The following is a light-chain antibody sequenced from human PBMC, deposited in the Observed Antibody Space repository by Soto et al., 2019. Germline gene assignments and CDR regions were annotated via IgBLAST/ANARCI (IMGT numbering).Light chain of an antibody. Sequence: EIVLTQSPGTLSLSQGERATLSCRASQSVSSGYLAWYQQKPGQAPSLLIYGASSRATGIPDRFSGSGSGTDFTLTISRLEPEEFAVYYCQQYGSSPITFGQGTRLEIK. CDR2: GAS. J-gene: IGKJ5*01. CDR1: QSVSSGY. V-gene: IGKV3-20*01. CDR3: QQYGSSPIT.